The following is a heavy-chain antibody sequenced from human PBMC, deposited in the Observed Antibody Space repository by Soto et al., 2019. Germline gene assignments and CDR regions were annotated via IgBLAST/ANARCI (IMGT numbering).Heavy chain of an antibody. D-gene: IGHD1-26*01. Sequence: HPGGSLRLSCAASGLIFSDYAMSWVRQAPGKGLECVACISGSGGDTFYADSVKGRFTISRDNSKNTLSLHMNSLRVDDTAVYFCAKDRFGIVGPVDYWGQGTLVTVS. CDR2: ISGSGGDT. CDR3: AKDRFGIVGPVDY. V-gene: IGHV3-23*01. CDR1: GLIFSDYA. J-gene: IGHJ4*02.